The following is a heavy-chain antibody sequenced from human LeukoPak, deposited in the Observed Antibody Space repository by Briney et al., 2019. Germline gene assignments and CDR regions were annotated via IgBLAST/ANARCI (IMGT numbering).Heavy chain of an antibody. CDR2: INPNSGGT. CDR3: ARAGYYYDSSGYPFDY. V-gene: IGHV1-2*02. CDR1: GYTFTGYY. D-gene: IGHD3-22*01. Sequence: ASVNVSCKASGYTFTGYYMHWVRQAPGQGLEWMGWINPNSGGTNYAQKFQGRVTMTRDTSISTAYMELSRLRSDDTAVYYCARAGYYYDSSGYPFDYWGQGTLVTVSS. J-gene: IGHJ4*02.